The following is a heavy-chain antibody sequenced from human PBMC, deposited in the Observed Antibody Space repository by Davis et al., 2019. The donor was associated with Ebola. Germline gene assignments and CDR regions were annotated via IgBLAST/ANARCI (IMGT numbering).Heavy chain of an antibody. Sequence: GGSLRLSCAASGFTVSSNYMSWVRQAPGKGLEWVSVIYSGGSTYYADSVKGRFTISKHNSKNTLYLQMNSLRAEDTAVYYCARPSGSYSYYYYYGMDVWGQGTTVTVSS. CDR1: GFTVSSNY. D-gene: IGHD3-10*01. CDR3: ARPSGSYSYYYYYGMDV. J-gene: IGHJ6*02. V-gene: IGHV3-66*04. CDR2: IYSGGST.